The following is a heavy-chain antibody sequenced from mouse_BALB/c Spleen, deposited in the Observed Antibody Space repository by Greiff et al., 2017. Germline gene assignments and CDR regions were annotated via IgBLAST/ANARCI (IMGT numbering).Heavy chain of an antibody. Sequence: EVQGVESGAELVKPGASVKLSCTASGFNIKDTYMHWVKQRPEQGLEWIGRIDPANGNTKYDPKFQGKATITADTSSNTAYLQLSSLTSEDTAVYYCASHSDYWGQGTSVTVSS. J-gene: IGHJ4*01. CDR2: IDPANGNT. V-gene: IGHV14-3*02. CDR1: GFNIKDTY. CDR3: ASHSDY.